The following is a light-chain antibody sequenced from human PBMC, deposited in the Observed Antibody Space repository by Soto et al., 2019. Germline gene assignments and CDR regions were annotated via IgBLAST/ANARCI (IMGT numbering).Light chain of an antibody. V-gene: IGLV1-51*02. Sequence: QSVLTQPPSVSAAPGQKVTISCSGSSSNIGINYVSWYQQLPGTAPKLLIYGNDKRPSGIPDRFSGSKSGTSATLGITGLQTGDEADYYCGTWDGSLSAGVFGGGTQLTGL. CDR2: GND. CDR3: GTWDGSLSAGV. J-gene: IGLJ3*02. CDR1: SSNIGINY.